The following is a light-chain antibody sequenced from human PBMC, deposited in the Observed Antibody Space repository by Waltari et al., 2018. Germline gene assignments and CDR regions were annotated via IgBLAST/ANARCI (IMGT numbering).Light chain of an antibody. V-gene: IGKV3-20*01. CDR3: QKYGTRPAT. CDR1: QSVGRT. Sequence: EIVLSKSPASLPLSPGDRTTLSCRASQSVGRTLTWYQQRPGQAPRLLIYDASSRPTGIPDRFSGSGSGKDFSLTISRREAEDFAVYYCQKYGTRPATFGQGTKVEVK. J-gene: IGKJ1*01. CDR2: DAS.